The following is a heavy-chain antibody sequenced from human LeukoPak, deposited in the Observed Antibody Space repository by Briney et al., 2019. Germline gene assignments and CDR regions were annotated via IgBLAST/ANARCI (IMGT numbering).Heavy chain of an antibody. D-gene: IGHD5-24*01. CDR2: IYYSGHT. CDR3: ARATWNGYMFDY. CDR1: GGSFSHYY. J-gene: IGHJ4*02. Sequence: PSETLSLTCDVNGGSFSHYYWNWIRQPPGKGLEWIGYIYYSGHTNYNPSLNSRVAISIDTSKNQFSLKLNSLTAADTAVYYCARATWNGYMFDYWGQGSLVTVTS. V-gene: IGHV4-59*01.